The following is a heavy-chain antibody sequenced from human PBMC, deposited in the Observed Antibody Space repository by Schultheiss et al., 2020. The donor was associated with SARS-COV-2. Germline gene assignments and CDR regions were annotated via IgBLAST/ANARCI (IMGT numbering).Heavy chain of an antibody. D-gene: IGHD2-2*02. CDR1: GFTFDDYT. CDR3: ARDPDLYCTTTSCYRGMDV. CDR2: ISWDGGST. V-gene: IGHV3-43*01. J-gene: IGHJ6*02. Sequence: GGSLRLSCAASGFTFDDYTMHWVRQAPGKGLEWVSLISWDGGSTYYADSVKGRFTISRDNSKNTLYLQMGSLRAEDTAVYYCARDPDLYCTTTSCYRGMDVWGQGTTVTVSS.